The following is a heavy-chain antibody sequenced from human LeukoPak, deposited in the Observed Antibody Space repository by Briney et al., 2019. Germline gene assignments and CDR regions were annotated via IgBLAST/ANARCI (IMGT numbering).Heavy chain of an antibody. Sequence: SETLSLTCAVYGGSFSGYYWSWTRQPPGMGLEGIGEINHSGSTNYNPSLKSRVTISVDTSKNQFSLKLSSVTAADTAVYYCARVRYCSSTSCYRFYYYYYMDVWGKGTTVTVSS. D-gene: IGHD2-2*02. CDR2: INHSGST. J-gene: IGHJ6*03. CDR1: GGSFSGYY. V-gene: IGHV4-34*01. CDR3: ARVRYCSSTSCYRFYYYYYMDV.